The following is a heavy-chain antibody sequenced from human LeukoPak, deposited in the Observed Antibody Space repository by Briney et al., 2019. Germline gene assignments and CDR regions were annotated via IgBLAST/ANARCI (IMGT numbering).Heavy chain of an antibody. CDR2: ISWNSGSI. V-gene: IGHV3-9*01. J-gene: IGHJ4*02. D-gene: IGHD2-2*01. CDR1: GFTFDDYA. Sequence: GGSLRLSCAASGFTFDDYAMHWVRQAPGKGLEWVSGISWNSGSIGYADSVKGRFTISRDNAKNSLYLQMNSLRAEDTALYYCANGPMPVTAKNYFDYWGQGTLVTVSS. CDR3: ANGPMPVTAKNYFDY.